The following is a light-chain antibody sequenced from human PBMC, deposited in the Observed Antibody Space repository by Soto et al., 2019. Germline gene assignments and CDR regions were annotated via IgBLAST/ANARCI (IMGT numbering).Light chain of an antibody. J-gene: IGLJ1*01. CDR1: SSDVGGYNY. V-gene: IGLV2-14*01. Sequence: ALTQPASVSGSPGQSITISCTGTSSDVGGYNYVSWYQQHPGKAPKLMIYDVSNRPSGVSNRFSGSKSGNTASLTISGLQAEDEADYYCSSYTTSSTPYVFGTGTKVTVL. CDR2: DVS. CDR3: SSYTTSSTPYV.